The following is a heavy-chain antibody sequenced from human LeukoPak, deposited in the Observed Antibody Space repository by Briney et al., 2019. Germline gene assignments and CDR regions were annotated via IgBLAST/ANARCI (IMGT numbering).Heavy chain of an antibody. J-gene: IGHJ3*02. CDR1: GFTFDHYG. D-gene: IGHD4-11*01. CDR3: ARAQKYSYDAFDI. CDR2: ISSGSGTI. V-gene: IGHV3-48*04. Sequence: PGGSLRLSCAVSGFTFDHYGMNWVRQAPGKGLEYVSYISSGSGTIYYADSVQGRFTISRDNAKNSLYLQMNSLSAEDTAVYYCARAQKYSYDAFDIWGQGTMVTVSS.